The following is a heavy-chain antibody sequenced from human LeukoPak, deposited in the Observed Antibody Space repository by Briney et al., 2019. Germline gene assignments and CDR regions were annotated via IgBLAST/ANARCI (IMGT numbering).Heavy chain of an antibody. CDR1: GFTFGDYA. CDR3: TRATGIIDYDSRGGDY. CDR2: IRSKAYGGTT. V-gene: IGHV3-49*03. D-gene: IGHD3-22*01. J-gene: IGHJ4*02. Sequence: GGSLRLSCTASGFTFGDYAMSWFRQAPGKGLEWVGFIRSKAYGGTTEYAASVKGRFAISRDDSKSIAYLQMNSLKTEDTAVYYCTRATGIIDYDSRGGDYWGQGTLVTVSS.